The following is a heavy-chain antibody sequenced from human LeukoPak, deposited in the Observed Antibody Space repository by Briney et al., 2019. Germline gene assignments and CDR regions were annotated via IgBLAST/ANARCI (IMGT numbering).Heavy chain of an antibody. V-gene: IGHV1-18*01. CDR3: ARHIPHYYDSSGYPEYNWFDP. J-gene: IGHJ5*02. CDR2: ISAYNGNT. Sequence: ASVNVSCMASGYTFTSYGISWVRQAPGQGLDWMGWISAYNGNTNYAQKLQGRVTMTTDTSTSTVYMELRSLRSDDTAVYYCARHIPHYYDSSGYPEYNWFDPWGQGTLVTVSS. D-gene: IGHD3-22*01. CDR1: GYTFTSYG.